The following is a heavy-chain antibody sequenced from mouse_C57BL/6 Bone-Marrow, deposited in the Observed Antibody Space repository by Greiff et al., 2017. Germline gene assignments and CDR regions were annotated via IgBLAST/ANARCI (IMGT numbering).Heavy chain of an antibody. Sequence: VQVVESGAELARPGASVKLSCKASGYSFTSYGISWVKQRTGQGLEWIGEIYPRSGNTYYNEKFKGKATLTADKSSSTAYMELRSLTSEDSAVYFCARSRSTTVKYWYFDVWGTGTTVTVSA. CDR3: ARSRSTTVKYWYFDV. D-gene: IGHD2-2*01. CDR2: IYPRSGNT. CDR1: GYSFTSYG. J-gene: IGHJ1*03. V-gene: IGHV1-81*01.